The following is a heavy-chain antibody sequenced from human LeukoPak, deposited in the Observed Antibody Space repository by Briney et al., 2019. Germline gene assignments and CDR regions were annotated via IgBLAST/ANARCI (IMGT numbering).Heavy chain of an antibody. CDR2: INHSGST. V-gene: IGHV4-34*01. J-gene: IGHJ5*02. CDR1: GGSFSGYY. D-gene: IGHD3-22*01. Sequence: SETLSLTCAVYGGSFSGYYWSWIRQPPGKGLEWIGEINHSGSTNYNPSLKSRVTISVDTSKNQFSLKLSSVTAADTAVYCCARLPDRPYYYDGSENWFDPWGQGTLVTVSS. CDR3: ARLPDRPYYYDGSENWFDP.